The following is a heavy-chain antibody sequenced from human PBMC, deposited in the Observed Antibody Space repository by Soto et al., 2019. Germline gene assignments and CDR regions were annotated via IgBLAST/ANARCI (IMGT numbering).Heavy chain of an antibody. V-gene: IGHV1-2*02. J-gene: IGHJ1*01. CDR1: GYTFTGYY. CDR3: ARDYLEYYDSSGYYRAEYFQH. CDR2: INPNSGGT. D-gene: IGHD3-22*01. Sequence: ASVKVSCKASGYTFTGYYMHWVRQAPGQGLEWMGWINPNSGGTNYAQKFQGRVTMTRDTSISTAYMELSRLRSDDTAVYYCARDYLEYYDSSGYYRAEYFQHWGQGTLVTVPQ.